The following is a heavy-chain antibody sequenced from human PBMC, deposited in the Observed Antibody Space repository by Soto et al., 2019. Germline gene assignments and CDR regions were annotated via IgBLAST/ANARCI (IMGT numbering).Heavy chain of an antibody. V-gene: IGHV4-59*01. CDR1: NGSINNYY. D-gene: IGHD2-2*01. CDR3: ERAPRDAIPGY. Sequence: SETLSLTCTVSNGSINNYYWTWIRQSPGKGLEWIGFVYYSGTTNYNPSLKSRVTISLHTSKSQFSLRLRSVTAADTAVFYCERAPRDAIPGYWGQGAQVTVSA. J-gene: IGHJ4*02. CDR2: VYYSGTT.